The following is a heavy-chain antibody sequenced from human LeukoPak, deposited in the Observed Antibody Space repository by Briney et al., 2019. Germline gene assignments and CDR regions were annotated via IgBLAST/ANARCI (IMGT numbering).Heavy chain of an antibody. CDR1: GGSISSSSYY. J-gene: IGHJ5*02. Sequence: SETLSLTCTVSGGSISSSSYYWGWIRQPPGKGLEWIGSIYYSGSTYYNPSLKSRVTISVDTSKNQFSLKLSSVTAADTAVYYCARHAINDILTGSSYNWFDPWGQGTLVTVSS. V-gene: IGHV4-39*01. CDR2: IYYSGST. CDR3: ARHAINDILTGSSYNWFDP. D-gene: IGHD3-9*01.